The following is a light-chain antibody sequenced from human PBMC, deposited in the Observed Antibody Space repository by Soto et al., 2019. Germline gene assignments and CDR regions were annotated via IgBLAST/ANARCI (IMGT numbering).Light chain of an antibody. CDR1: QSVSSN. V-gene: IGKV3-15*01. Sequence: EIVMPQSQATLSVSPGERATLSCRASQSVSSNLAWYQQKPGQAPRLLINGASTRATGIPGRFSGSGSGTEFTLTISSLQSEDFAVYYCQHYNNWPRTFGQGTKVDIK. CDR2: GAS. J-gene: IGKJ1*01. CDR3: QHYNNWPRT.